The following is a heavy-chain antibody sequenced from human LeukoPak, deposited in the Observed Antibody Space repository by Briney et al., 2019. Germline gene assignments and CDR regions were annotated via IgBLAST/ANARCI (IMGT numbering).Heavy chain of an antibody. J-gene: IGHJ4*02. Sequence: GGSLRLSCVVSGFTFSMYWMSWVRQAPGKGLEWVANIKQDGSEKYYVDSVKGRFTMSRDNAKNSLYLQMNSLRAEDTAVYYCARVQWELRGVGSYFEYWGQGALVTVSS. CDR3: ARVQWELRGVGSYFEY. D-gene: IGHD1-26*01. V-gene: IGHV3-7*01. CDR1: GFTFSMYW. CDR2: IKQDGSEK.